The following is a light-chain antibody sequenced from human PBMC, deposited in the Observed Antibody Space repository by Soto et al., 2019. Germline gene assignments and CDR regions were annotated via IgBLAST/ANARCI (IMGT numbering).Light chain of an antibody. J-gene: IGLJ1*01. Sequence: QSVLTQPPSVSGTPGQRVTISCSGSSSNIGGNSVSWYQQLPGTAPKLLIYEDNXXNSGIHDRFSGSKSGTSATLGITGFQTGDDADYCCGSWDSRLSEYVLGTGRKVNV. CDR1: SSNIGGNS. V-gene: IGLV1-51*01. CDR2: EDN. CDR3: GSWDSRLSEYV.